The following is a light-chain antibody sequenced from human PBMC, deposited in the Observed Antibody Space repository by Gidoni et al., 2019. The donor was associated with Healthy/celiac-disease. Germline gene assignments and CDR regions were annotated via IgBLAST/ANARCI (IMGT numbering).Light chain of an antibody. CDR2: DAS. CDR1: QGVSSY. J-gene: IGKJ1*01. V-gene: IGKV3D-11*01. CDR3: QQRSNWPST. Sequence: VLTQSPATLSLSPGERAHLSCRASQGVSSYLAWYQQKRGHAPTLLIYDASNRSTGIPARFSGSGSGTDFTLTISSREPEDFAVYYCQQRSNWPSTFGQGTKVEIK.